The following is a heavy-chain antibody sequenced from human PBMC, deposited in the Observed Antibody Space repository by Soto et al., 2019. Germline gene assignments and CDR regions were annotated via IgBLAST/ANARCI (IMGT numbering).Heavy chain of an antibody. Sequence: GESLKISCKASGYTFTAFWIHCVRQMPGKGLEWLGKIDPSDSYTNYSPSFEGHVTISTDNSITTAYLQWSSLRASDTALYFCARVHKNWFDSWYQGPMVTVSS. CDR2: IDPSDSYT. CDR1: GYTFTAFW. CDR3: ARVHKNWFDS. J-gene: IGHJ5*01. V-gene: IGHV5-10-1*01.